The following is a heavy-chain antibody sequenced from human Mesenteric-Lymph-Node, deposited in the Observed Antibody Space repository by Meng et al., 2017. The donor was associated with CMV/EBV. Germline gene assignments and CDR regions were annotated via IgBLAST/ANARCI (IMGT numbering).Heavy chain of an antibody. CDR3: ARGDDFRYGMGV. Sequence: GESLKISCAASGFTFSSYSMNWVRQAPGKGLEWVSSISSSSSYIYYADSVKGRFTISRDNAKNSLYLQMNSLRAEDTAVYYCARGDDFRYGMGVWGQGTMVTVSS. CDR1: GFTFSSYS. D-gene: IGHD3-3*01. V-gene: IGHV3-21*01. CDR2: ISSSSSYI. J-gene: IGHJ6*02.